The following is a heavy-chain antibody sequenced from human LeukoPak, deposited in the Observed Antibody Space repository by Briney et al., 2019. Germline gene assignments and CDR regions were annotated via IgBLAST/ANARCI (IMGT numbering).Heavy chain of an antibody. CDR2: ISYDGSNK. V-gene: IGHV3-30*04. CDR1: GFTFSSYA. D-gene: IGHD2-21*02. J-gene: IGHJ4*01. Sequence: GRSLRLSCAASGFTFSSYAMHWVRQAPGKGLEWVAVISYDGSNKYYADSVKGRFTISRDNSKNTLYPQMNSLRAEDTAVYYCARGDCGGGCYWFDYWGHGTLVTVSS. CDR3: ARGDCGGGCYWFDY.